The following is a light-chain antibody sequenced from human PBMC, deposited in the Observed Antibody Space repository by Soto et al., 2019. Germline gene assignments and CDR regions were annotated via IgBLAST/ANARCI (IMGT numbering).Light chain of an antibody. CDR1: SSDVGAYDY. J-gene: IGLJ1*01. V-gene: IGLV2-8*01. CDR3: SSFAGSNNVPHV. CDR2: EIN. Sequence: SALTQPPSASGSPRQSVTISCTGTSSDVGAYDYVSWYQQHPAKPPKLMINEINKRPSGVPDRSSGSKSATTASLTVSGPQAEDEADYYCSSFAGSNNVPHVFGTGTKVTVL.